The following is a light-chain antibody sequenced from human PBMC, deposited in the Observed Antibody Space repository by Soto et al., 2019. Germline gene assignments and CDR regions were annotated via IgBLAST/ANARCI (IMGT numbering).Light chain of an antibody. Sequence: DIQTTQSPSSLSASVGDRVTITCQASQDISNYLNWYQQKPGKAPKLLIYDASNLETGVPSRFSGSGSGTDFTFTISSLQPEDIATYYCQQYDNLPALTFGGGTKVDIK. J-gene: IGKJ4*01. CDR2: DAS. V-gene: IGKV1-33*01. CDR3: QQYDNLPALT. CDR1: QDISNY.